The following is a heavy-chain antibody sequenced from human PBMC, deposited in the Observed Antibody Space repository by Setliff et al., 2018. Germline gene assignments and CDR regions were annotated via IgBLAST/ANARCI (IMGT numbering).Heavy chain of an antibody. CDR1: GFTFSSYG. J-gene: IGHJ4*02. CDR3: ANVADSSRWYDRDY. CDR2: IRYDGSNK. V-gene: IGHV3-30*02. D-gene: IGHD6-13*01. Sequence: QPGGSLRLSCAAFGFTFSSYGMHWVRQAPGKGLEWVAFIRYDGSNKYYADSVKGRFTISRDNSKNTLYLQMNSLRAEDTAVYYCANVADSSRWYDRDYWGQGTLVTVSS.